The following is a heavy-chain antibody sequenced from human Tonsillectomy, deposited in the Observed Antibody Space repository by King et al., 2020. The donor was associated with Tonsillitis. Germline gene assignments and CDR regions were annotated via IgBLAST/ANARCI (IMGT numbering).Heavy chain of an antibody. J-gene: IGHJ6*03. CDR2: IIPPFGTA. D-gene: IGHD3-22*01. Sequence: QLVQSGAEVKKPGSSVKVSCKASGGSFSSYAISWVRQAPGQGLEWMGGIIPPFGTANYAQKFQGRVTITADESTSTAYMELSSLRSEDTAVDYCARAHSSGYWAYNYYMDVWGKGTTVTVSS. V-gene: IGHV1-69*12. CDR1: GGSFSSYA. CDR3: ARAHSSGYWAYNYYMDV.